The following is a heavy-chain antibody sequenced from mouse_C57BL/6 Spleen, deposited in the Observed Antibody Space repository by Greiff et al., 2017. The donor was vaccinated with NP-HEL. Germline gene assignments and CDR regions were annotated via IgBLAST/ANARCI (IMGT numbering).Heavy chain of an antibody. CDR2: IDPEDGET. Sequence: EVKLQESGAELVKPGASVKLSCTASGFNIKDYYMHWVKQRTEQGLEWIGRIDPEDGETKYAPKFQGKDTITADTSSNTAYLQLSSLTSEDTAVYYCADLYDYDWYFDVWGTGTTVTVSS. V-gene: IGHV14-2*01. J-gene: IGHJ1*03. CDR1: GFNIKDYY. D-gene: IGHD2-4*01. CDR3: ADLYDYDWYFDV.